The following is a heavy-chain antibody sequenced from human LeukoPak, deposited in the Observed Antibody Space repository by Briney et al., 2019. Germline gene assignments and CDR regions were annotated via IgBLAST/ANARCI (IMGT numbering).Heavy chain of an antibody. J-gene: IGHJ3*01. CDR3: AGGGWSFDAFDF. V-gene: IGHV4-59*08. D-gene: IGHD6-19*01. CDR1: GGSISSYY. CDR2: INHSGST. Sequence: SETLSLTCTVSGGSISSYYWSWIRQPPGKGLEWIGEINHSGSTNYNPSLKSRVTISVDTSKNRFSLRLSSLTAADTAVYFCAGGGWSFDAFDFWGQGTTVTVSS.